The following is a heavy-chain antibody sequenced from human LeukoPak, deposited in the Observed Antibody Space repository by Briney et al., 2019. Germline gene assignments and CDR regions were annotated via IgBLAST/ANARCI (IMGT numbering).Heavy chain of an antibody. CDR1: GFTFSNYE. D-gene: IGHD6-19*01. Sequence: GGSLRLSCAASGFTFSNYEMNWVRQAPGKGLEWVSYISSSGNTIYYGDSVKGRFTISRDNAKNSLYLQMNSLRAEDTAVYYCARAALSGWIDYWGEGTLVTVSS. V-gene: IGHV3-48*03. CDR3: ARAALSGWIDY. CDR2: ISSSGNTI. J-gene: IGHJ4*02.